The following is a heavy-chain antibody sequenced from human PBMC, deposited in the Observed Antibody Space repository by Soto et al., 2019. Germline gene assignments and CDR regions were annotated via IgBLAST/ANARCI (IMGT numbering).Heavy chain of an antibody. Sequence: PGGSLRLSCAASGFTFSSYSMNWVRQAPGKGLEWVSSISSSSSYIYYADSVKGRFTISRDNAKNSLYLQMNSLRAEDTAVYYCARETFYYDSSGYYHNYYYYGMDVWGKGTTVTVSS. D-gene: IGHD3-22*01. V-gene: IGHV3-21*01. CDR1: GFTFSSYS. J-gene: IGHJ6*04. CDR3: ARETFYYDSSGYYHNYYYYGMDV. CDR2: ISSSSSYI.